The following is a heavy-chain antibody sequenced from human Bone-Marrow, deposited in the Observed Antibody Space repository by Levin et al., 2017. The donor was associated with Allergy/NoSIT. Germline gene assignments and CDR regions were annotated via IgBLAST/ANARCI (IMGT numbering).Heavy chain of an antibody. D-gene: IGHD6-19*01. Sequence: PGGSLRLSCAASGFTFSFYGMHWVRQAPGKGLEWVAVISYEGSHKYFADSVKGRFSISRDNAENTLSLEMNGLRAEDTAVYYCAKDADRAMARRYYAMDVWGQGTTVTVSS. J-gene: IGHJ6*02. CDR1: GFTFSFYG. CDR3: AKDADRAMARRYYAMDV. V-gene: IGHV3-30*18. CDR2: ISYEGSHK.